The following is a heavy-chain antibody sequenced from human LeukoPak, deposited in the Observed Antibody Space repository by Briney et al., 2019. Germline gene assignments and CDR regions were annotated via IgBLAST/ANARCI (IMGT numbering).Heavy chain of an antibody. J-gene: IGHJ4*02. CDR1: GLTVGSNY. D-gene: IGHD4-17*01. V-gene: IGHV3-66*01. CDR2: IYSGGGT. CDR3: ARDMTTVTTGDY. Sequence: GGSLRLSCAASGLTVGSNYMSGVRQAPGKGLEWVSVIYSGGGTYYADSVKGRFTISRDNSKNTLYLQMNSLRAEDTAVYYCARDMTTVTTGDYWGQGTLVTVSS.